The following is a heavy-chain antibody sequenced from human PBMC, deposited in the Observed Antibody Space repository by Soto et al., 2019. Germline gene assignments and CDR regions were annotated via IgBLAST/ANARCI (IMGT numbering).Heavy chain of an antibody. Sequence: GGSLRLSCAASGFTFSSYWMHWVRQAPGKGLVWVSRINSDESSTSYADSVKGRFTISRDNAKNTLYLQMNSLRAEDTAVYYCARDVGPQYWNYKPFDYWGQGTLVTVSS. CDR2: INSDESST. D-gene: IGHD1-7*01. CDR3: ARDVGPQYWNYKPFDY. J-gene: IGHJ4*02. CDR1: GFTFSSYW. V-gene: IGHV3-74*01.